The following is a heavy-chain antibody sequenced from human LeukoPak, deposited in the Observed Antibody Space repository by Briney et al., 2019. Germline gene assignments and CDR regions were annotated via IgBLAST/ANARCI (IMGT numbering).Heavy chain of an antibody. CDR3: ARERASSSWYAGNDY. D-gene: IGHD6-13*01. CDR2: IYHSGST. J-gene: IGHJ4*02. Sequence: SETLSLTCAVSGGSISSSNWWSWVRQPPGKGLEWIGEIYHSGSTNYNPSLKSRVTISVDKSKNQFSLKLSSVTAADTAVYYCARERASSSWYAGNDYWGQGTLVTVSS. CDR1: GGSISSSNW. V-gene: IGHV4-4*02.